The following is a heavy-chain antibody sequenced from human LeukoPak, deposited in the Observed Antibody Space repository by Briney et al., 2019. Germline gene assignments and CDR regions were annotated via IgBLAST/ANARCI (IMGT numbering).Heavy chain of an antibody. D-gene: IGHD6-13*01. J-gene: IGHJ5*02. CDR1: GGSISSYH. CDR2: IFASGST. Sequence: SETLSLACTVSGGSISSYHWSWIRQPAGKGLEWIGHIFASGSTNYNPSLKSRVTISVDKSKNQFSLKLSSVTAADTAVYYCVRDSDGAAQFDPWGQGTLVTVS. V-gene: IGHV4-4*07. CDR3: VRDSDGAAQFDP.